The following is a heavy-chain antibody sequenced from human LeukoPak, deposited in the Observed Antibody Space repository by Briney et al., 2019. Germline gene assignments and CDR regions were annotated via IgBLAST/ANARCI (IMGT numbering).Heavy chain of an antibody. CDR3: ARGDNSGSYSRGDY. D-gene: IGHD1-26*01. V-gene: IGHV1-69*05. Sequence: ASVKVSCKASGGTFSSYAISWVRQAPGQGLEWMGGIIPIFGTANYAQKFQGRVTITTDESTSTAYMELRSLRSDDTAVYYCARGDNSGSYSRGDYWGQGTLVTVSS. J-gene: IGHJ4*02. CDR2: IIPIFGTA. CDR1: GGTFSSYA.